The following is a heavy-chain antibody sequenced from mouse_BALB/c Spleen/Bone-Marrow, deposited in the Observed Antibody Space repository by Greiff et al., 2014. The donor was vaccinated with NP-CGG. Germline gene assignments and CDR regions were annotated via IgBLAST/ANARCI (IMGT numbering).Heavy chain of an antibody. J-gene: IGHJ3*01. CDR3: ARGGIYYGNYLAN. D-gene: IGHD2-1*01. CDR1: GFTLSDYG. V-gene: IGHV5-15*02. CDR2: ISNLAYSI. Sequence: EVKLMESGGGLVQPGGSRKLSCAASGFTLSDYGMAWVRQALGKGPEWVAFISNLAYSIYYADSVTGRFTISRENAKNTLYLEMSSLRSEDTATYYCARGGIYYGNYLANWGQGTLVTVSA.